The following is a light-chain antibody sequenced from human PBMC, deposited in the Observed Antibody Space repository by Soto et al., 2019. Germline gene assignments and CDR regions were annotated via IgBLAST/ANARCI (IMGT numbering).Light chain of an antibody. J-gene: IGLJ1*01. CDR1: GSDVGTYNF. V-gene: IGLV2-8*01. CDR3: SSYTGDRHFYV. CDR2: EVT. Sequence: QSVLTQPPSSSGSPGQSVSICCTGTGSDVGTYNFVSWYQQHPGKAPKLLIYEVTKRPSGVPDRFSGSKSGNTAYLTVSGLQAEDEAEYFCSSYTGDRHFYVFGTGTKVTV.